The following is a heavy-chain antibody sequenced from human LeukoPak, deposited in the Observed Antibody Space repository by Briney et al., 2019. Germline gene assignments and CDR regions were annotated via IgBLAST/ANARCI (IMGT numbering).Heavy chain of an antibody. D-gene: IGHD3-22*01. Sequence: SETLSLTCTVSGGSISSSSYYWGWIRQPPGKGLEWIGSLYYSGSTYYNPSLKSRVTISVDTSKNQFSLKLSSVTAADTAVYYCARDLIGSRSSYSSGAWDYWGQGILVTVSS. CDR3: ARDLIGSRSSYSSGAWDY. V-gene: IGHV4-39*02. CDR2: LYYSGST. CDR1: GGSISSSSYY. J-gene: IGHJ4*02.